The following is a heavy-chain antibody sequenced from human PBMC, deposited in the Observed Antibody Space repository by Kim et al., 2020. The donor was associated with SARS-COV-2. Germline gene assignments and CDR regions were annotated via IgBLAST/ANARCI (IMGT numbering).Heavy chain of an antibody. CDR3: AKGRDYGVDV. CDR1: GYTFTNSA. V-gene: IGHV1-3*01. Sequence: ASVKVSCKASGYTFTNSAIHWVRQAPAQRLEWMGWISPGSGVTKSSQNFQGRVTITRDTSASTAYLELSSLTSEDTTVYFCAKGRDYGVDVWGQGTTVTV. J-gene: IGHJ6*02. CDR2: ISPGSGVT.